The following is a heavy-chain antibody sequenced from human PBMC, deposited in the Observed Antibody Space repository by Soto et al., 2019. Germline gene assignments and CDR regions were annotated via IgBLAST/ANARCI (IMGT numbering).Heavy chain of an antibody. CDR1: GYSFTDYH. D-gene: IGHD2-8*01. CDR3: ARGDSTDCSNGACSFFYNHDMDV. Sequence: QVQLVQSGAEVKKPGASVKVSCKASGYSFTDYHIHWVRQAPGQGLEWLGRINPKSGGTSTAQKFQGWVTMTTDTSISTASRELTRLTSNDTAIYYCARGDSTDCSNGACSFFYNHDMDVWGQGPTVTVSS. V-gene: IGHV1-2*04. CDR2: INPKSGGT. J-gene: IGHJ6*02.